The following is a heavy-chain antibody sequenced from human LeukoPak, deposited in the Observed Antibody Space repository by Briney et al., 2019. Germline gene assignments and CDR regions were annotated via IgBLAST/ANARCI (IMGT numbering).Heavy chain of an antibody. J-gene: IGHJ4*02. CDR2: VTPRGDST. CDR3: ARDLGGYWGFDY. Sequence: ASVKVSCKASEYTFTRYYMHWVRQAPGQGREWMGIVTPRGDSTGYARKFQGTVTVTKDVSTYPLYMQLSSQTSEDTAVYHCARDLGGYWGFDYWGQGTLVTVSS. V-gene: IGHV1-46*01. D-gene: IGHD7-27*01. CDR1: EYTFTRYY.